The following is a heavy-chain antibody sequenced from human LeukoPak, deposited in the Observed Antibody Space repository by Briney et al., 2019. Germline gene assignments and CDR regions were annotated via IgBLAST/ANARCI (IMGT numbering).Heavy chain of an antibody. V-gene: IGHV3-30*03. CDR1: GFTFSSYG. CDR2: ISYDGSNK. CDR3: AGDIAHLVHAFDI. D-gene: IGHD2-15*01. Sequence: PGGSLRLSCAASGFTFSSYGMHWVRQAPGKGLEWVAVISYDGSNKYYAGSVKGRFTISRDNSKNTLYLQMNSLRAGDTAVYYCAGDIAHLVHAFDIWGQGTMVTISS. J-gene: IGHJ3*02.